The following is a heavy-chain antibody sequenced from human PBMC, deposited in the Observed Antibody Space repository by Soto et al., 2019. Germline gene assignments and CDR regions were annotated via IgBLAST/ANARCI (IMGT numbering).Heavy chain of an antibody. CDR3: ASLYDYDFWCASFGAFDI. CDR2: ISSSGSTI. Sequence: GGSLRLSCAASGFTFSDYYMSWIRQAPGKGQEWVSYISSSGSTIYYADSVKGRLTISRDNAKNSLYLQMNSLRAEDTAVYYCASLYDYDFWCASFGAFDIWGQGTMVTVSS. CDR1: GFTFSDYY. D-gene: IGHD3-3*01. J-gene: IGHJ3*02. V-gene: IGHV3-11*01.